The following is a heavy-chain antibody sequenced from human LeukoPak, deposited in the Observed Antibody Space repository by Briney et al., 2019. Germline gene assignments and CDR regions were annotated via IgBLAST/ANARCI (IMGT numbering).Heavy chain of an antibody. D-gene: IGHD5-24*01. J-gene: IGHJ5*02. Sequence: GSLRLSCAASGFTVRNNHMSWVRQAPGKGLEWVSVIDSRDNTYHADSVKGRFTISRHTSKNTLYLQMNSLRAEDTAVYYCARESTPLRGAFDPWGPGTLVTVSS. CDR2: IDSRDNT. CDR1: GFTVRNNH. CDR3: ARESTPLRGAFDP. V-gene: IGHV3-53*04.